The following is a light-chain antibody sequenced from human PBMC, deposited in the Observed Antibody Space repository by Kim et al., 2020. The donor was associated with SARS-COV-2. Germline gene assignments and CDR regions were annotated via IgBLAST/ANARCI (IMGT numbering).Light chain of an antibody. CDR3: QQRGDWPYT. V-gene: IGKV3-11*01. J-gene: IGKJ2*01. Sequence: SLSTGERATLSCRASQSVSSYLAWYQQKPGQAPRLLIYDASNRATGIPARFSGSGSGTDFTLTISSLEPEDFALYYCQQRGDWPYTFGQGTKLEI. CDR1: QSVSSY. CDR2: DAS.